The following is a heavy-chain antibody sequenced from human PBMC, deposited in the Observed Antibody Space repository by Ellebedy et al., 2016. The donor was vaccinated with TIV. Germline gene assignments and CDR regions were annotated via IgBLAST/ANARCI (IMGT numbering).Heavy chain of an antibody. Sequence: GGSLRLXXAASGFTFSSFWMQWARQAPGKGLEWVANIKQDGSEKHYGDSVKGRFTIFRDYAKNSLYLQMNSLRAEDTAVYYCARRYFDLWGRGTLVTVSS. V-gene: IGHV3-7*01. J-gene: IGHJ2*01. CDR1: GFTFSSFW. CDR2: IKQDGSEK. CDR3: ARRYFDL.